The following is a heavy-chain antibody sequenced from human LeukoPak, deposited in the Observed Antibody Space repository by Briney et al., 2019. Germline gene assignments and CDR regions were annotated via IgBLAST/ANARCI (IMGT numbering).Heavy chain of an antibody. CDR3: VKDAAAGTGHDAFDI. V-gene: IGHV3-64D*06. D-gene: IGHD6-13*01. Sequence: PGGSLRLSCSASGFTFNAYSMHWVRQAPGKGLEFVSAISSNGGSTYYADSVKGRFTISRDNSKNTLYLQMSSLRAEDTAVYYCVKDAAAGTGHDAFDIWGQGTMVTVSS. J-gene: IGHJ3*02. CDR2: ISSNGGST. CDR1: GFTFNAYS.